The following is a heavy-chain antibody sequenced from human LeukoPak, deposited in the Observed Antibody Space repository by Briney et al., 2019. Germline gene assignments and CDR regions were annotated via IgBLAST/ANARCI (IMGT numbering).Heavy chain of an antibody. CDR2: INSDGSTT. Sequence: PGGSLRLSCAPSGFTLSIYWMHWVRQAPGKGLVWVSRINSDGSTTNYADSVKGRFTISRDNAKNSLYLQMNSLRAEDTAVYYCARAKRNGFDIWGQGTMISVSS. J-gene: IGHJ3*02. CDR1: GFTLSIYW. V-gene: IGHV3-74*01. CDR3: ARAKRNGFDI.